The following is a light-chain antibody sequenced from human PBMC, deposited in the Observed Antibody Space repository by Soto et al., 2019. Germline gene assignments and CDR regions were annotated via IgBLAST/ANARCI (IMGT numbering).Light chain of an antibody. CDR2: EVT. CDR3: GSYTTGSNV. J-gene: IGLJ1*01. Sequence: ALTQPPSASGSPAQSVTFSCTGTTSDIGDYNYVSWYQQHLGKAPHLMIYEVTKRPSGVSNRFSGSKSGNTASLTISGLQAEDEADYYCGSYTTGSNVLGTGTKVTVL. CDR1: TSDIGDYNY. V-gene: IGLV2-14*01.